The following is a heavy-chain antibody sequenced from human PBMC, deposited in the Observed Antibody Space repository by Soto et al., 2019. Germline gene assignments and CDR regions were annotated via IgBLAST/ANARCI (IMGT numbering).Heavy chain of an antibody. Sequence: PSETLSLTCTVSGGSISSYYWSWIRQPPGKGLEWIGYIYYSGSTNYNPSLKSRVTISVDTSKNQFSLKLSSVTAADTAVYYSAREAVAVYNWFDPWGQGTLVTVSS. V-gene: IGHV4-59*01. J-gene: IGHJ5*02. CDR2: IYYSGST. CDR3: AREAVAVYNWFDP. CDR1: GGSISSYY. D-gene: IGHD6-19*01.